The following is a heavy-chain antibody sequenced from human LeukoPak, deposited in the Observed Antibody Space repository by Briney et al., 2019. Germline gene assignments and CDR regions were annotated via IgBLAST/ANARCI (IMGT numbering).Heavy chain of an antibody. CDR2: ISSISSYI. V-gene: IGHV3-21*01. J-gene: IGHJ3*02. D-gene: IGHD5-12*01. CDR1: GFTFSSYS. CDR3: ARDSPDIVATIEAFDI. Sequence: PGGSLRLSCAASGFTFSSYSMNWVRQAPGKGLEWVSSISSISSYIYYADSVKGRFTISRDNAKNSLYLQMNSLRAEDTAVYYCARDSPDIVATIEAFDIWGQGTMVTVSS.